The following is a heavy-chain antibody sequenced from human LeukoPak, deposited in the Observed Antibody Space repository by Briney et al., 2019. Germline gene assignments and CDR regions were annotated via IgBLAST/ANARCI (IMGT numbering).Heavy chain of an antibody. Sequence: SETLSLTCTVSGGSISSYYWSWIRQPAGKGLEWIGRIYTSGSTNYNPSLKSRVTMSVDTSKNQFSLQLNSVTPEDTAVYYCARGDRTTPGHAFDIWGQGTMVTVSS. D-gene: IGHD2-2*01. V-gene: IGHV4-4*07. J-gene: IGHJ3*02. CDR1: GGSISSYY. CDR2: IYTSGST. CDR3: ARGDRTTPGHAFDI.